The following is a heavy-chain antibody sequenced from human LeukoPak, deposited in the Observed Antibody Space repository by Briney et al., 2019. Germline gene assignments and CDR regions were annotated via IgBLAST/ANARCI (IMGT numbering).Heavy chain of an antibody. J-gene: IGHJ5*02. CDR1: GGSINDYY. V-gene: IGHV4-4*07. CDR2: FYSSGGT. Sequence: SETLSLTCSVSGGSINDYYWNWIRQPAGKGLEWIGRFYSSGGTYYNPTLKSPVTISVDKSKNQFSLKLSSVTAADTAVYYCAGPLGNWFDPWGQGTLVTVSS. CDR3: AGPLGNWFDP.